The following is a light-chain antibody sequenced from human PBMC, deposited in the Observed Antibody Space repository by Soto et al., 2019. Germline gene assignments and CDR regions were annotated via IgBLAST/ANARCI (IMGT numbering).Light chain of an antibody. CDR3: QHYNSYSEA. J-gene: IGKJ1*01. CDR2: KAS. CDR1: QTISSW. V-gene: IGKV1-5*03. Sequence: DIQMTQSPSTLSGSVGDRVTNTCRASQTISSWLAWYQQKPGKAPKLLIHKASTLKSGVPSRFSGSGSGTEFTLTISSLQPDDFATYYCQHYNSYSEAFGQGTKVDIK.